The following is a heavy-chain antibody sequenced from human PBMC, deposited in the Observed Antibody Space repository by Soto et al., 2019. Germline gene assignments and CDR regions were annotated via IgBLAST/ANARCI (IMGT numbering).Heavy chain of an antibody. CDR1: GFTFSSYA. D-gene: IGHD3-10*01. J-gene: IGHJ4*02. V-gene: IGHV3-30-3*01. Sequence: GGSLRLSCAASGFTFSSYAMHWVRQAPGKGLEWVAVISYDGSNKYYADSVKGRFTISRDNYKNTLYLQMNSLRAEDTAVYYCARDGEALFEFGGLEVFYFDYWGQGTLVTVSS. CDR3: ARDGEALFEFGGLEVFYFDY. CDR2: ISYDGSNK.